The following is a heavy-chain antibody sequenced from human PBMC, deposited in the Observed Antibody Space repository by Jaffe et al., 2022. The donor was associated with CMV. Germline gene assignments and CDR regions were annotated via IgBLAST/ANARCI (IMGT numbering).Heavy chain of an antibody. Sequence: QVQLQQWGAGLLKPSETLSLTCGVSGGSFSDYYWSWIRQPPGKGLEWIGEINHSGSTNYSPSLKSRVTISVDTSKNQFSLRLSSVTAADTAVYYCARGGARLASTSVLYWGQGTLVTVSS. CDR1: GGSFSDYY. D-gene: IGHD6-6*01. J-gene: IGHJ4*02. V-gene: IGHV4-34*01. CDR3: ARGGARLASTSVLY. CDR2: INHSGST.